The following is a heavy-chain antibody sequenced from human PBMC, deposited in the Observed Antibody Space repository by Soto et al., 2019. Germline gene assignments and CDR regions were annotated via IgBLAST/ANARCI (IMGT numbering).Heavy chain of an antibody. CDR3: ARDLISNFPHVSHYGKNV. J-gene: IGHJ6*02. CDR1: GFTFSSYS. CDR2: ISSSGSYI. V-gene: IGHV3-21*06. D-gene: IGHD3-3*01. Sequence: PGGSLRLSCAASGFTFSSYSMNWVRQAPGKGLEWVSAISSSGSYIYYADSVRGRFTISRDNAKNTLYLQMNNLTVEDTAMFYCARDLISNFPHVSHYGKNVWGQGTSVTVSS.